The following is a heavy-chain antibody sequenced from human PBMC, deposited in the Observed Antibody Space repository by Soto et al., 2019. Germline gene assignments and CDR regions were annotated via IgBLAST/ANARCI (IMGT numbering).Heavy chain of an antibody. CDR3: ARDARSGYYDSSAHDAFDI. CDR2: INPNSGGT. J-gene: IGHJ3*02. CDR1: GYTFTGYY. D-gene: IGHD3-22*01. Sequence: GASVKVSCKASGYTFTGYYMHWVRQAPGQGLEWMGWINPNSGGTSYAQKFQGWVTMTRDTSISTAYMELSRLRSDDTAVYYCARDARSGYYDSSAHDAFDIWGQGTMVTVSS. V-gene: IGHV1-2*04.